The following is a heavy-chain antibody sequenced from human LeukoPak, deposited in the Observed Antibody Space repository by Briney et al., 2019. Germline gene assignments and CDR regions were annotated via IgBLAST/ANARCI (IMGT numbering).Heavy chain of an antibody. D-gene: IGHD3-3*01. V-gene: IGHV3-23*01. CDR3: AKDSDFWSGYYKGDAFDI. Sequence: GGSLRLSCAASGFIFSNYAMSWVRQAPGKGLEWISAISGSGVSTYYTDSVEGRFTISRDNSKNTLYLQMNSLRAEDTAVYYCAKDSDFWSGYYKGDAFDIWGQGTMVTVSS. J-gene: IGHJ3*02. CDR1: GFIFSNYA. CDR2: ISGSGVST.